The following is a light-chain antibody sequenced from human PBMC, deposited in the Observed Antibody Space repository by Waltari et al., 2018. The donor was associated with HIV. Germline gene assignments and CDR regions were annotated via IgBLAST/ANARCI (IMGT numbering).Light chain of an antibody. V-gene: IGLV2-14*03. Sequence: QSALTQPPSVSGSPGQSITITCTGTSDDIGAYNHVSWYQQYIDEPPKLLIFAVRNRPSGVSVLFSASKSGNTASLTITVLQSDDEAIYYCSSYTRQISVAFGGGTRVTV. J-gene: IGLJ2*01. CDR1: SDDIGAYNH. CDR2: AVR. CDR3: SSYTRQISVA.